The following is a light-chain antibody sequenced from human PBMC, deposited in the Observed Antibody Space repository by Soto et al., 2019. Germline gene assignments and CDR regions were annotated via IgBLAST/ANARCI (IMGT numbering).Light chain of an antibody. CDR1: SSDVGGYDS. Sequence: QSVLTQPASVSGSPGQSITISCTGTSSDVGGYDSVCWYQQHPGKAPPVMIYGVTNRPSGVSDCFSGSKSGNTASLTISGLRAEDEADYYCSSFTSSITYVFGSGTNVTVL. CDR2: GVT. J-gene: IGLJ1*01. CDR3: SSFTSSITYV. V-gene: IGLV2-14*01.